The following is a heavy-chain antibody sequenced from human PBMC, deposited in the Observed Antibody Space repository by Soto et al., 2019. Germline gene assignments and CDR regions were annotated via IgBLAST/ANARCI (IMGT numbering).Heavy chain of an antibody. V-gene: IGHV3-23*01. CDR1: GFTFGNYA. CDR3: AKLLAAAASWDAFDI. J-gene: IGHJ3*02. CDR2: ITGGGGST. Sequence: PGGSLRLSCAASGFTFGNYAMSWVRQAPGKGLEWVSGITGGGGSTNYADPVKGRFTISRDNSWNRLYLQLNSLRAEDTAVYYCAKLLAAAASWDAFDIWGQGTMVTVSS. D-gene: IGHD6-25*01.